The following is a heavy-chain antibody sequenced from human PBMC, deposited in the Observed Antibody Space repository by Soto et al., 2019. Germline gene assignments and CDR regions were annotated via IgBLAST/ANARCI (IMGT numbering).Heavy chain of an antibody. V-gene: IGHV1-69*06. CDR1: EGTFASYS. Sequence: GASVKVSCKTSEGTFASYSITWLRQAPGQRLEWMGEIIPLMRTVNYAQKFQDRVTITGDRSTSTVYMALSSLRSDDTAVYYCARDPVDLFGYLDVWVQGTPVTVLL. J-gene: IGHJ6*02. CDR2: IIPLMRTV. D-gene: IGHD2-21*01. CDR3: ARDPVDLFGYLDV.